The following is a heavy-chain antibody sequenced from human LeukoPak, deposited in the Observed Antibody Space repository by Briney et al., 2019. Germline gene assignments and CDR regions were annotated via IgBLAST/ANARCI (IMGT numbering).Heavy chain of an antibody. D-gene: IGHD6-13*01. CDR3: ARLVAAAAYYMDV. CDR2: IYYSGST. J-gene: IGHJ6*03. V-gene: IGHV4-39*01. Sequence: SQTLSLTCTVSGGSISSGSYYWGWIRQPPGKGLEWIGSIYYSGSTYYNPSLKSRVTISVDTSKNQFSLKLSSVTAADTAVYYCARLVAAAAYYMDVWGKGTTVTVSS. CDR1: GGSISSGSYY.